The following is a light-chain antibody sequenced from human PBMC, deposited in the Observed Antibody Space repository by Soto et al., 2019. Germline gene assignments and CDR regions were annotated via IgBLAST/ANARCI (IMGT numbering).Light chain of an antibody. J-gene: IGKJ5*01. CDR3: HQRNK. CDR1: QFLSSY. V-gene: IGKV3-11*01. CDR2: DTS. Sequence: ELLLTQSPATLTLSPEERATLSCRASQFLSSYLAWYQQIPGQPPRLLIYDTSNRVTGIPARFSGSRSGTDFTLTISSLEPEDFAVYFCHQRNKFGQGTRLEIK.